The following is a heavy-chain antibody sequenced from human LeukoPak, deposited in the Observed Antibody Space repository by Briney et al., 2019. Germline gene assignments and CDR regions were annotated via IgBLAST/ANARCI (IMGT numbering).Heavy chain of an antibody. V-gene: IGHV1-46*01. Sequence: ASVKVSRKASGYTLTSYEINWVRQATGQGREWMGIINPIGGSTSYAQKFQGRVTMTMDTSTSTVYMELSSLRSEDTAVYYCARGAIFGVVSNPTDYWGQGTLVTVSS. J-gene: IGHJ4*02. CDR1: GYTLTSYE. CDR2: INPIGGST. CDR3: ARGAIFGVVSNPTDY. D-gene: IGHD3-3*01.